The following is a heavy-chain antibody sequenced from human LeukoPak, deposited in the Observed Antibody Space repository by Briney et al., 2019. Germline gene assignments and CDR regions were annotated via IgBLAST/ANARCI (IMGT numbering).Heavy chain of an antibody. CDR2: INPNSGGT. V-gene: IGHV1-2*02. CDR1: GYTFTGYY. CDR3: ARGKYCTSTSCSGWFDP. J-gene: IGHJ5*02. Sequence: ASVKVSCKASGYTFTGYYIHWVRQAPGQGLEWMGWINPNSGGTNYAQKFQDRVTMTRDTSISTAYMELRRLRSDDTAVYYCARGKYCTSTSCSGWFDPWGQGTLVTVSS. D-gene: IGHD2-2*01.